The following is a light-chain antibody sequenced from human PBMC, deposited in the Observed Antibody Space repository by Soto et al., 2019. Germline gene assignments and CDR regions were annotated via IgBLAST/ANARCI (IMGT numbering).Light chain of an antibody. CDR2: LNSDGSH. CDR3: QTWGTGTHVV. J-gene: IGLJ2*01. CDR1: SGHSSYA. V-gene: IGLV4-69*01. Sequence: QLVLTQSRSASASLGAAVKLTSTLSSGHSSYAIAWHQQQPEKGPRHLMKLNSDGSHSKGDGIPDRFSGSSSGAERYLTISSLQSEHEADYYCQTWGTGTHVVFGGGTKLTVL.